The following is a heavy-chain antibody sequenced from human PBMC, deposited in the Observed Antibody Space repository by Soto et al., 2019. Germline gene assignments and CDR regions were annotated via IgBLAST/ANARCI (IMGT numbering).Heavy chain of an antibody. CDR2: ISWNSGSI. CDR1: GFTFDDYA. D-gene: IGHD5-12*01. CDR3: ARGRWLQSDY. J-gene: IGHJ4*02. Sequence: GGSLRLSCAASGFTFDDYAMHWVRQAPGKGLEWVSGISWNSGSIAYADSVKGRFTISRDKAKNSLYLQMSSLRAEDTAVYYCARGRWLQSDYWGQGALVTVSS. V-gene: IGHV3-9*01.